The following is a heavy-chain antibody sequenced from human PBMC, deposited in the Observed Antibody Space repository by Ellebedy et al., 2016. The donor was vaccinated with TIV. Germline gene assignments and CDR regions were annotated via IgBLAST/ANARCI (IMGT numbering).Heavy chain of an antibody. D-gene: IGHD3-10*01. Sequence: ESLKISCAASGFTFSAYSMNWVRQAPGKGLEWVSYIDRISSTTYYADSVKGRFTISRDNAKNSLYLQMNSLRDEDTSVYYCARYGSGSYLRDPFDYWGRGTLVTVSS. CDR2: IDRISSTT. CDR3: ARYGSGSYLRDPFDY. CDR1: GFTFSAYS. V-gene: IGHV3-48*02. J-gene: IGHJ4*02.